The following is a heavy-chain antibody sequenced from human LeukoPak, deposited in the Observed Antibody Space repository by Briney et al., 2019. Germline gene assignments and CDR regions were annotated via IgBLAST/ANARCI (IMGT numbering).Heavy chain of an antibody. CDR2: INQDGSEK. J-gene: IGHJ6*02. CDR1: GFTFSTFW. CDR3: ARDTRRDTYYHGMDV. D-gene: IGHD5-18*01. V-gene: IGHV3-7*04. Sequence: AGGSLTLSCAASGFTFSTFWMIWVRQDPGKGLEWLANINQDGSEKFYVDSVRGRFTISRDNAKNSLYLQMNSLRAEDTAVYYCARDTRRDTYYHGMDVWGQGTTVTVSS.